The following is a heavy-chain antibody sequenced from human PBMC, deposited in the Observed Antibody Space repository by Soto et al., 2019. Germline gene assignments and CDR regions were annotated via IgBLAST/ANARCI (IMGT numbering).Heavy chain of an antibody. D-gene: IGHD3-22*01. V-gene: IGHV2-5*02. CDR3: AHRYDSSGYYEGVNFAY. Sequence: QITLKESGPTLVKPTQTLTLTCTFSGFSLSTSGVGVGWIRQPPGKALEWLALIYWDDDKRYSPSLKSRLTITKDTSKNQVVLTMTNMDPVDTATYYCAHRYDSSGYYEGVNFAYWGQGTLVTVSS. CDR1: GFSLSTSGVG. J-gene: IGHJ4*02. CDR2: IYWDDDK.